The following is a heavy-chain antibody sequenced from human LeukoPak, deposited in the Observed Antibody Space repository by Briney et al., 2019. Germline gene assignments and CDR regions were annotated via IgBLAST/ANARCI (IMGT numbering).Heavy chain of an antibody. J-gene: IGHJ4*02. D-gene: IGHD4-11*01. CDR3: AGTTDYSSFLAY. CDR2: TYYRSKWHN. Sequence: SQTLSLTCAISGDSVSSNSAVWNWIRQSPSRGLEWLGRTYYRSKWHNEYAESVKSRISINSDTSKNQFSLQLNSVTPEDTAEYYCAGTTDYSSFLAYWGQGTLVTVSS. V-gene: IGHV6-1*01. CDR1: GDSVSSNSAV.